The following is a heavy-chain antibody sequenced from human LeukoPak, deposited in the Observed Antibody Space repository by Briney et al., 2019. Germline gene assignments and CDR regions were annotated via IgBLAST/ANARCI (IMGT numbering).Heavy chain of an antibody. Sequence: GGSLRLSCAASGFTFSDYYMSWIRQAPGKGLEWVSYISSSGSTIYYADSVKGRFTISRDNAKNSLYLQMNSLRAEDAAVYYCARERLLLFGEPEGSDYWGQGTLVTVSS. D-gene: IGHD3-10*01. CDR3: ARERLLLFGEPEGSDY. CDR1: GFTFSDYY. V-gene: IGHV3-11*01. J-gene: IGHJ4*02. CDR2: ISSSGSTI.